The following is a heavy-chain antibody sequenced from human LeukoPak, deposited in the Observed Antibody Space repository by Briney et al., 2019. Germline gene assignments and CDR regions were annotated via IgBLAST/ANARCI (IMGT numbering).Heavy chain of an antibody. CDR2: ISSSSSTI. CDR3: ARDRHAPWDYGDYVKRGAFDI. CDR1: GFTFSSYE. Sequence: PGGSLRLSCAASGFTFSSYEMNWVRQAPGKGLEWVSYISSSSSTIYYADSVKGRFTISRDNAKNSLYLQMNSLRAEDTAVYYCARDRHAPWDYGDYVKRGAFDIWGQGTMVTVSS. J-gene: IGHJ3*02. D-gene: IGHD4-17*01. V-gene: IGHV3-48*01.